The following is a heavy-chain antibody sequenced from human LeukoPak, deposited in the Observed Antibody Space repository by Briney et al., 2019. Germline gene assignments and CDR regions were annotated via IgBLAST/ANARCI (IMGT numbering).Heavy chain of an antibody. D-gene: IGHD3-3*01. CDR3: AGSTIFGEYYFDY. J-gene: IGHJ4*02. Sequence: SETLSLTCTVSGSMYNYYWSWIRQPPGKGLEWIGYIHYNGITNYNPSLKTRVTMSLDTSKNQVSLNLNSVTAADTAVYYCAGSTIFGEYYFDYWAQGTLVTVSS. CDR1: GSMYNYY. V-gene: IGHV4-59*08. CDR2: IHYNGIT.